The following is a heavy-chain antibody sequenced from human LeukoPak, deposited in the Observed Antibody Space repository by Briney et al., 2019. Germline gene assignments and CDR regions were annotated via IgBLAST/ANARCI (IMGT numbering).Heavy chain of an antibody. CDR1: GGSTTSDY. D-gene: IGHD6-19*01. J-gene: IGHJ3*02. CDR2: IYYIVGT. CDR3: ARGVRHRLAYDAFDI. V-gene: IGHV4-59*01. Sequence: ASETLSLTRAVSGGSTTSDYWSWGWQRPGEGLEWSGYIYYIVGTNNTTSLKRRVALSVETPKKQFSLMLSSVTAADTAVYYCARGVRHRLAYDAFDIWGQGTMVTVSS.